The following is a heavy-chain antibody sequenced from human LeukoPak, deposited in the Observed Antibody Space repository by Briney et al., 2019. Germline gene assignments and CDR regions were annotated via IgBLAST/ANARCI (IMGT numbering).Heavy chain of an antibody. J-gene: IGHJ5*02. CDR3: ARGRLIRLESFFHL. CDR1: GFTFSNYE. CDR2: FSRDGSDV. D-gene: IGHD2-21*01. Sequence: PGGSLRLSCAASGFTFSNYEMHWVRQAPGKGLEWVAYFSRDGSDVYYADSARGRFTISSDNAKNSVVLQMNSLRAEDTAVYYCARGRLIRLESFFHLWGQGTLVTVSS. V-gene: IGHV3-48*03.